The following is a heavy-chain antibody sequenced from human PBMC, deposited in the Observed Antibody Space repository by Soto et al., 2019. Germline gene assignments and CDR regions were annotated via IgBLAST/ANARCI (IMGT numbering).Heavy chain of an antibody. CDR2: INPSGGST. J-gene: IGHJ4*02. V-gene: IGHV1-46*01. D-gene: IGHD3-9*01. CDR3: ARAQGANYDILTGYFADFDY. Sequence: KIRGASVKVSCKVSDYTFSSYGISWVRQAPGQGLEWMGIINPSGGSTSYAQKFQGRITMTRDTSTSTVYMELSSLRSEDTAVYYCARAQGANYDILTGYFADFDYWGQGTLVTVSS. CDR1: DYTFSSYG.